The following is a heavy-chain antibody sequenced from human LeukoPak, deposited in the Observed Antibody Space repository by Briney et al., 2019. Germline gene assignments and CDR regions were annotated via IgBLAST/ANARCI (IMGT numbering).Heavy chain of an antibody. J-gene: IGHJ4*02. D-gene: IGHD6-19*01. CDR1: GYTFTSYA. V-gene: IGHV1-3*02. CDR3: ARLTDLSYSSGWQDY. CDR2: SNAGNGNT. Sequence: ASVKVSCKASGYTFTSYAMHWVRQAPGQRLEWMGWSNAGNGNTKYSQEFQGRVTITRDTSASTAYMELSSLRSEDTAVYYCARLTDLSYSSGWQDYWGQGTLVTVSS.